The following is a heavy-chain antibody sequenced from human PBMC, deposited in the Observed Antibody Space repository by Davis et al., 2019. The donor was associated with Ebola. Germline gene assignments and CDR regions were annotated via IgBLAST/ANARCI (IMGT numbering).Heavy chain of an antibody. Sequence: GESLKISCAASGFTFSSYAMHWVRQAPGKGLEWVAVISYDGSNKYYADSVKGRFTISRDNSKNTLYLQMNSLRAEDTAVYYCARIAPYRREVYYYYGMDVWGQGTTVTVSS. CDR3: ARIAPYRREVYYYYGMDV. D-gene: IGHD3-10*01. CDR2: ISYDGSNK. V-gene: IGHV3-30-3*01. J-gene: IGHJ6*02. CDR1: GFTFSSYA.